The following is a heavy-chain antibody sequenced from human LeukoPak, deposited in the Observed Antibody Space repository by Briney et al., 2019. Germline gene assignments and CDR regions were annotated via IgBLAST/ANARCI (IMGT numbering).Heavy chain of an antibody. V-gene: IGHV3-30*04. CDR3: ARGGSTNNYYMDV. J-gene: IGHJ6*03. CDR2: ISYDGSNK. CDR1: GFTFSSYA. Sequence: GGSLRLSCAASGFTFSSYAMHWVRQAPGKGLEWVAVISYDGSNKCYADSVKGRFTISRDNSKNTLYLQMNSLRAEDTAVYYCARGGSTNNYYMDVWGKGTTVTVSS. D-gene: IGHD2-8*01.